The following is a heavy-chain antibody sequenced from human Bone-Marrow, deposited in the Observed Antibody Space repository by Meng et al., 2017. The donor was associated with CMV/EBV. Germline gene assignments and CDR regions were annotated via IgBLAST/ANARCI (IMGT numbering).Heavy chain of an antibody. D-gene: IGHD6-6*01. CDR3: AREYSSSLYYDYYGMDV. CDR2: INPNSGGT. J-gene: IGHJ6*02. V-gene: IGHV1-2*02. Sequence: ASVKVSCKASGYTFTGYYMHWVRQAPGQGLEWMGWINPNSGGTNYAQKFQGRVTMTRDTSISTAYMELSRLRSDDTAVYYCAREYSSSLYYDYYGMDVSGQGTTVTVSS. CDR1: GYTFTGYY.